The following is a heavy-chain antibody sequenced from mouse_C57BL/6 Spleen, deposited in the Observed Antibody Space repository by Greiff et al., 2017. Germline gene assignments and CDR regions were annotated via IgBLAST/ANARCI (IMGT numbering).Heavy chain of an antibody. CDR1: GYAFSSYW. CDR2: IYPGDGDT. D-gene: IGHD1-1*01. V-gene: IGHV1-80*01. CDR3: AGDPYCYGSSHYFDY. Sequence: VQLQQSGAELVKPGASVKISCKASGYAFSSYWMNWVKQRPGKGLEWIGQIYPGDGDTNYNGKFKGKATLTADKSSSTAYMQLSSLTSEDSAVYFCAGDPYCYGSSHYFDYWGQGTTLTVSS. J-gene: IGHJ2*01.